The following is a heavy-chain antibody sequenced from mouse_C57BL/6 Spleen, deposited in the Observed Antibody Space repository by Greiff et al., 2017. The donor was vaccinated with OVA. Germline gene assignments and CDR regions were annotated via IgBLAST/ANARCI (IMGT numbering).Heavy chain of an antibody. Sequence: EVKLMESGGGLVKPGGSLKLSCAASGFTFSDYGMHWVRQAPEKGLEWVAYISSGSSTIYYADTVKGRFTISRDNAKNTLFLQMTSLRSEDTAMYYCARPDGSPYAMDYWGQGTSVTVSS. CDR2: ISSGSSTI. D-gene: IGHD2-3*01. V-gene: IGHV5-17*01. CDR3: ARPDGSPYAMDY. J-gene: IGHJ4*01. CDR1: GFTFSDYG.